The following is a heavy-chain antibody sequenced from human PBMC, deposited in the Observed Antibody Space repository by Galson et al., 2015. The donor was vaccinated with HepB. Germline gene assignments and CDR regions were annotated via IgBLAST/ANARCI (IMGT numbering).Heavy chain of an antibody. CDR3: ARAVKGGYYDSSGYLDSWFDP. CDR1: GYTFTSYD. V-gene: IGHV1-8*01. D-gene: IGHD3-22*01. CDR2: MNPNSGNT. J-gene: IGHJ5*02. Sequence: SVKVSCKASGYTFTSYDINWVRQATGQGLEWMGWMNPNSGNTGYAQKFQGRVTMTRNTSISTAYMELSSLRSEDTAVYYCARAVKGGYYDSSGYLDSWFDPWGQGTLATVSS.